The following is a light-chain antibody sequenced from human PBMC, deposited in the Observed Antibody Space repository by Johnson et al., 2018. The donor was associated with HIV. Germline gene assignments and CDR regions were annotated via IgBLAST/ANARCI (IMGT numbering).Light chain of an antibody. Sequence: QSVLTQPPSLSAAPGQRVTISCSGSSSNIGNNYVSWYQQLPGTAPRLLVYENHRRPSGIPDRFSGSKSGTSATLDITGLQTGDEADYYYGTWDTSLTSYVFGSATEVTVL. J-gene: IGLJ1*01. V-gene: IGLV1-51*02. CDR1: SSNIGNNY. CDR3: GTWDTSLTSYV. CDR2: ENH.